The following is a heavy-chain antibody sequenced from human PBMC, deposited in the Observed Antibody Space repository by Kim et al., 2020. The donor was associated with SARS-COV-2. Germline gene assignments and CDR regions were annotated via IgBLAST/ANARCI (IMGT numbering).Heavy chain of an antibody. Sequence: ASVKVSCKASGYTFTGYYMHWVRQAPGQGLQWMGWINPNSGGTNYAQKFQGRVTMTRDTSISTAYMELSRLSSDDTAVYYCARYPLRSIAATFDYWGQGTLVTVSS. CDR3: ARYPLRSIAATFDY. D-gene: IGHD6-6*01. CDR2: INPNSGGT. J-gene: IGHJ4*02. CDR1: GYTFTGYY. V-gene: IGHV1-2*02.